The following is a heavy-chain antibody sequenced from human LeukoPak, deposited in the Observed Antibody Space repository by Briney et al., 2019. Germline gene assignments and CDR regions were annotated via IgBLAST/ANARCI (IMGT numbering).Heavy chain of an antibody. CDR3: AKEHVVVVAAVDY. CDR1: GFTFSSYG. Sequence: GGSLRLSCAASGFTFSSYGMHWVRQAPGKGLEWVAFIRYDGSNEYYADSVKGRFTISRDNSKNTLYLQMNSLRAEDTAVYYCAKEHVVVVAAVDYWGQGTLVTVSS. V-gene: IGHV3-30*02. CDR2: IRYDGSNE. D-gene: IGHD2-15*01. J-gene: IGHJ4*02.